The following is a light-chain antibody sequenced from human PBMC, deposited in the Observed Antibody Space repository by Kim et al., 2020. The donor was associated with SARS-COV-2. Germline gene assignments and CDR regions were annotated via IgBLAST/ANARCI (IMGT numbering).Light chain of an antibody. V-gene: IGLV2-14*03. CDR3: SSYVNTRAYV. CDR1: SSDIGGYNY. CDR2: DVS. J-gene: IGLJ1*01. Sequence: QSALTQPASVSASPGQSITISCTGTSSDIGGYNYVSWYQQYPGKAPKIIIYDVSKRSSGVSDRFSGSKSGNTASLTISGLQADDECHYYCSSYVNTRAYVFGTGTKVTVL.